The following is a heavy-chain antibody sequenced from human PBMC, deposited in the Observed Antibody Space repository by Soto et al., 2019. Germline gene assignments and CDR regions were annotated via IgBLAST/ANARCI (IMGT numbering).Heavy chain of an antibody. D-gene: IGHD3-9*01. CDR2: IYDSGSP. CDR1: GGSISSYY. J-gene: IGHJ4*02. V-gene: IGHV4-59*13. CDR3: ARGRYYYFGGYGANNFDY. Sequence: QVQLQESGPGLVKPSETLSLTCTISGGSISSYYWTWIRQPPGKGLEWIGYIYDSGSPKYNPSLVSRVSISLDTSKNQCSLKLNSVTAADTAVYYCARGRYYYFGGYGANNFDYWGQGTLVTVSS.